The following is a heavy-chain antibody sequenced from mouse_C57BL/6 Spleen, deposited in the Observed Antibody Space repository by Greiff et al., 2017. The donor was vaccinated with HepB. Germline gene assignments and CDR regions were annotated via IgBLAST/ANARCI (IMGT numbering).Heavy chain of an antibody. CDR3: GRGTTVVDYAMDY. CDR1: GFNIKDYY. V-gene: IGHV14-2*01. J-gene: IGHJ4*01. Sequence: EVQLQQSGAELVKPGASVKLSCTASGFNIKDYYMHWVKQRTEQCLEWIGRIDPEDGETKYAPKFQGKATITADTSSNTAYLPLSSLTSEDTAVYYGGRGTTVVDYAMDYWGQGTAVTVSS. D-gene: IGHD1-1*01. CDR2: IDPEDGET.